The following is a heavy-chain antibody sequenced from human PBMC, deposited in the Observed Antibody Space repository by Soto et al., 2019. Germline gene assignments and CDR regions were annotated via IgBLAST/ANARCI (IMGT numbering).Heavy chain of an antibody. CDR1: GFTFDDYA. CDR2: ISWNSGSI. CDR3: AKDMIVGALDY. Sequence: EVQLVESGGGLVQPGRSLRLSCAASGFTFDDYAMHWVRQAPGKCLEWVSGISWNSGSICYADSVKGRFTISRDNAKSSLYLQMNSLRAEDTALYYCAKDMIVGALDYWGQGALVTVST. V-gene: IGHV3-9*01. J-gene: IGHJ4*02. D-gene: IGHD2-21*01.